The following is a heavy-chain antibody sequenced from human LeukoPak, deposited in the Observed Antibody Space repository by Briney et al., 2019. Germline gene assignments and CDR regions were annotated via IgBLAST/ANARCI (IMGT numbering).Heavy chain of an antibody. CDR2: ISTTGST. J-gene: IGHJ4*02. Sequence: SETLSLTCTVSGDSVSTYYWSWIRQSAGKGLEWIGHISTTGSTTYNPSLKGRVTVSVDTSKNQFSLKLSSVTAADTAVYFCAREATVVGATIIWGQGTLVTVSS. V-gene: IGHV4-4*07. CDR3: AREATVVGATII. D-gene: IGHD1-26*01. CDR1: GDSVSTYY.